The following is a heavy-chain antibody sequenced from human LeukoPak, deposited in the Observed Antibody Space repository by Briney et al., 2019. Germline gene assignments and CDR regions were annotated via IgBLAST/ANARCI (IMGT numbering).Heavy chain of an antibody. CDR1: GASINNYF. D-gene: IGHD4-23*01. CDR2: IYSGGST. V-gene: IGHV4-4*07. J-gene: IGHJ4*02. CDR3: ARNSGDY. Sequence: SGTLSLTCIVSGASINNYFWTWIRQPAGKGLEWIGRIYSGGSTIYNPSLNSRVTMSLDTSKNQFSLKLISVTAADTAVYYCARNSGDYWGQGTLVTVSS.